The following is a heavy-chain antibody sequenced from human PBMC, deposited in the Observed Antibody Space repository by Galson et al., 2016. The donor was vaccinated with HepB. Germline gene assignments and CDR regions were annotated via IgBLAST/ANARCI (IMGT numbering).Heavy chain of an antibody. CDR3: ASSMDCSRGSCYTKYYYALDG. CDR2: ISSGGRTI. J-gene: IGHJ6*02. V-gene: IGHV3-11*01. CDR1: GFTFSDHY. Sequence: SLRLSCAASGFTFSDHYMSWIRQAPGKGLEWISSISSGGRTIYHADSVKGRFTISRDDDKKSLYLQLNSLRAEDTALYYCASSMDCSRGSCYTKYYYALDGWAQGTTVTVSS. D-gene: IGHD2-15*01.